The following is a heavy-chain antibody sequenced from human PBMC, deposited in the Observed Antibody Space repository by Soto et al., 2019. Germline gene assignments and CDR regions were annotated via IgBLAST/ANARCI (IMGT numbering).Heavy chain of an antibody. J-gene: IGHJ3*02. CDR2: INGGNGVT. CDR1: GYRFTNYA. CDR3: ARMSSGLDI. Sequence: QVQLVQSGAEVKKPGASVKVSCKASGYRFTNYAMHWVRQAPGQRLEWMGWINGGNGVTKYSQNFQGRVTITRDTSATTTYMELSSLRSEDTAIYFCARMSSGLDIWGQGTLVTVSS. V-gene: IGHV1-3*01. D-gene: IGHD6-25*01.